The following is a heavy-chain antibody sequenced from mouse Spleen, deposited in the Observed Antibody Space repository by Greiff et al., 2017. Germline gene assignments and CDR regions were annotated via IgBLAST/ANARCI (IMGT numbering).Heavy chain of an antibody. CDR3: ANYGNYVGFAY. D-gene: IGHD2-1*01. CDR1: GYTFTSYG. Sequence: VQVVESGAELARPGASVKLSCKASGYTFTSYGISWVKQRTGQGLEWIGEIYPRSGNTYYNEKFKGKATLTADKSSSTAYMELRSLTSEDSAVYFCANYGNYVGFAYWGQGTLVTVSA. CDR2: IYPRSGNT. V-gene: IGHV1-81*01. J-gene: IGHJ3*01.